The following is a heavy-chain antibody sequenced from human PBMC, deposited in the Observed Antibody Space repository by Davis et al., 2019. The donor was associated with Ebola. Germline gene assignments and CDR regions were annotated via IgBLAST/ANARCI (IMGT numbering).Heavy chain of an antibody. CDR3: AREIGVAVPGVMKDAFDI. D-gene: IGHD2-2*01. J-gene: IGHJ3*02. Sequence: ASVKVSCKASGFTFTGYYMHWVRQAPGQGLEWMGWINLYSGDTKFAEKFQGRVTMTRDTSTSTVYMELSSLRSEDTAVYYCAREIGVAVPGVMKDAFDIWGQGTVVTVSS. CDR1: GFTFTGYY. CDR2: INLYSGDT. V-gene: IGHV1-2*02.